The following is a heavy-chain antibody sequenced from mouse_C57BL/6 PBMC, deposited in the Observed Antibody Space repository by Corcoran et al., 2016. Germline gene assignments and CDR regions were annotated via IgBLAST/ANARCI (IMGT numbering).Heavy chain of an antibody. CDR1: GYTFTDYY. D-gene: IGHD1-1*01. CDR2: INPNNGGT. V-gene: IGHV1-26*01. Sequence: EVQLQQSGPELVKPGASVKISCKASGYTFTDYYMNWVKQSHGKSLEWIGDINPNNGGTSYNQKFKGKATLTVDKSSSTAYMELRSLTSEDSAVYYCAPFITTVEAYAMDYWGQGTSVTVSS. J-gene: IGHJ4*01. CDR3: APFITTVEAYAMDY.